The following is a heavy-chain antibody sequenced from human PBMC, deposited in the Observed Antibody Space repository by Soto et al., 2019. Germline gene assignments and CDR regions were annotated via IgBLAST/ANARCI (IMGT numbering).Heavy chain of an antibody. D-gene: IGHD5-18*01. Sequence: GESLKISCKGSGYSFASYWIGWVRQMPGKGLEWMGIMYPGDSDTRYSPSFQGQVTLSADQSIRTAYLHWSSLKASDSAMYYCARQVEDGYSFAYHYWGQGTQVTVSS. J-gene: IGHJ4*02. CDR1: GYSFASYW. CDR3: ARQVEDGYSFAYHY. V-gene: IGHV5-51*01. CDR2: MYPGDSDT.